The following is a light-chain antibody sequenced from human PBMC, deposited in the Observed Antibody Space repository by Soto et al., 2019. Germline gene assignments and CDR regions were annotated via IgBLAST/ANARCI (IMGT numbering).Light chain of an antibody. CDR3: QAWDSSTVV. CDR1: KLGDKY. CDR2: QDS. J-gene: IGLJ2*01. V-gene: IGLV3-1*01. Sequence: SYELTQPPSVSVSPGQTASITCSGDKLGDKYASWYQQKPGQSPVLVIYQDSKRPSGLPERFSGSNSGNTATLTISGTQAMDEADYYCQAWDSSTVVFGVGTKLTVL.